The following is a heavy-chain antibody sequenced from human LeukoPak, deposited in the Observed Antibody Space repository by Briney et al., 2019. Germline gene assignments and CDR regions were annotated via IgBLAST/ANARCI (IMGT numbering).Heavy chain of an antibody. CDR2: ISSSSYI. J-gene: IGHJ5*02. Sequence: GGSLRLSCAASGFTFSSYSMNWVRQAPGKGLEWVSSISSSSYIYSADSVKGRFTISRDNAKNSLYLQMNSLRGEDTAVYYCTRERGLIAPSGVDLWGQGTLVTVSS. V-gene: IGHV3-21*01. CDR1: GFTFSSYS. CDR3: TRERGLIAPSGVDL. D-gene: IGHD6-13*01.